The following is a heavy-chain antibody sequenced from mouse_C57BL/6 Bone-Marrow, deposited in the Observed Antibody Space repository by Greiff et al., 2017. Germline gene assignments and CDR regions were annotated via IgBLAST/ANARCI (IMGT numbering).Heavy chain of an antibody. CDR2: IYPGDGDT. Sequence: QVQLKESGPELVKPGASVKISCKASGYAFSSSWMNWVKQRPGKGLEWIGRIYPGDGDTNYNGKFKGKATLTADKSSSTAYMQLSSLTSEDSAVYFCARAEVYDGYSLGYYFDYWGQGTTLTVSS. D-gene: IGHD2-3*01. CDR1: GYAFSSSW. V-gene: IGHV1-82*01. CDR3: ARAEVYDGYSLGYYFDY. J-gene: IGHJ2*01.